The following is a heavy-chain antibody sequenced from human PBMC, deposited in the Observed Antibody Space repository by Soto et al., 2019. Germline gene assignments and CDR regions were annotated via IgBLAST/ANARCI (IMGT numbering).Heavy chain of an antibody. V-gene: IGHV4-59*12. Sequence: PSETLSLTCTVSGGSISSYYWSWIRQPPGKGLEWIGYMYHSGSTNYNPSLKSRVTISIDRSKNQFSLKLSSVTAADAAVYYCARVPDYWGQGILVTVS. J-gene: IGHJ4*02. CDR3: ARVPDY. D-gene: IGHD2-2*01. CDR2: MYHSGST. CDR1: GGSISSYY.